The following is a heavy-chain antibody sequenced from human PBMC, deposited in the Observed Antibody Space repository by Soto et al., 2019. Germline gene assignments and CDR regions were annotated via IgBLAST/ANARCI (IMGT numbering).Heavy chain of an antibody. J-gene: IGHJ4*02. V-gene: IGHV3-30-3*01. D-gene: IGHD6-13*01. CDR2: ISYDGSNK. CDR1: GFTFSSYA. Sequence: QVQLVESGGGVVQPGRSLRLSCAASGFTFSSYAMHWVRHAPGKGLEWVAVISYDGSNKYYADSVKGRFTISRDNSKNTLYLQMNSLRAEDTAVYYCARGPRYSSSLDYWGQGTLVTVSS. CDR3: ARGPRYSSSLDY.